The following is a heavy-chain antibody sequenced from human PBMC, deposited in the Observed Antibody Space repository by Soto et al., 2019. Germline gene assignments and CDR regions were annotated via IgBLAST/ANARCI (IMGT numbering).Heavy chain of an antibody. V-gene: IGHV4-34*01. CDR2: INHSGST. J-gene: IGHJ5*02. CDR1: GGSFSGYY. CDR3: AAGPKGNWFDP. Sequence: QVQLQQWGAGLLKPSETLSLTCAVYGGSFSGYYWSWIRQPPGKGLEWIGEINHSGSTNYNPALRSRVTISVAPAKNQFSLKLSAVTAADTAVEYCAAGPKGNWFDPWGQGTLVTVSS. D-gene: IGHD6-13*01.